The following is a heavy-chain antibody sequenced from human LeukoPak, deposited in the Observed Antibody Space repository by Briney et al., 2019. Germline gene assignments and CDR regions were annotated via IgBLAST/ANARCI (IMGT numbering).Heavy chain of an antibody. D-gene: IGHD3-10*01. V-gene: IGHV3-64D*09. Sequence: GGSLRLSCSASGFTFSIYAMHWVRQAPGKGLEYVSLITSNGGSTYYADSVKGRFTISRDNSKNTVDLQMSSLRDEDTAVYYCVKPYGSGSYKYWGQGTPVTVSS. CDR1: GFTFSIYA. CDR3: VKPYGSGSYKY. CDR2: ITSNGGST. J-gene: IGHJ4*02.